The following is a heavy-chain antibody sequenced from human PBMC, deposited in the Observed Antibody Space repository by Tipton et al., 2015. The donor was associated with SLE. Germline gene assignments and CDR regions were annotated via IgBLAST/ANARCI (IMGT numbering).Heavy chain of an antibody. V-gene: IGHV1-46*01. D-gene: IGHD7-27*01. CDR1: GYTFTNYY. J-gene: IGHJ4*02. Sequence: QLVQSGAEVKKPGASVRLSCKTSGYTFTNYYIHWVRQAPGQGLAWMGMFNPSRGTTSFLQKFQGRVTVTRDTSTSTIFMDLTRLTSEDTALYYCATVLSGDPGYFDYWGQGTLVSVSS. CDR2: FNPSRGTT. CDR3: ATVLSGDPGYFDY.